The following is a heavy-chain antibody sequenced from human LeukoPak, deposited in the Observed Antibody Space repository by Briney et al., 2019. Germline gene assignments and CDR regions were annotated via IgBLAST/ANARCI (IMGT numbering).Heavy chain of an antibody. D-gene: IGHD6-19*01. Sequence: GGSLRLSCAASGFTFSSYAMHWVRQAPGKGLEWVAVISYDGSNKYYADSVKGRFTISRDNSKNTLYLQMNSLRAEDTAVYYCARLEQWLVLNYYYYMDVWGKGTTVTVSS. CDR2: ISYDGSNK. CDR3: ARLEQWLVLNYYYYMDV. V-gene: IGHV3-30-3*01. J-gene: IGHJ6*03. CDR1: GFTFSSYA.